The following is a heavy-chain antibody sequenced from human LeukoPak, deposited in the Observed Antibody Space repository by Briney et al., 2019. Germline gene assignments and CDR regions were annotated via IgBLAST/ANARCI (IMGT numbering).Heavy chain of an antibody. Sequence: SVKVSCKASGGTFSSYAICWVRQAPGQGLEWMGGIIPIFGTANYAQKFQGRVTITADESTSTAYMELSSLRSEDTAVYYCARSPPSGNDRIGYYYYMDVWGKGTTVTVSS. CDR1: GGTFSSYA. J-gene: IGHJ6*03. V-gene: IGHV1-69*13. CDR2: IIPIFGTA. D-gene: IGHD4-23*01. CDR3: ARSPPSGNDRIGYYYYMDV.